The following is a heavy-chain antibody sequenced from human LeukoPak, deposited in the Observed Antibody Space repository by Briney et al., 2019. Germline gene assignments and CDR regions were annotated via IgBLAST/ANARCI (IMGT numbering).Heavy chain of an antibody. CDR2: ISSSSSYI. CDR3: ARPHATYYDFWSGTYDAFDI. V-gene: IGHV3-21*04. J-gene: IGHJ3*02. CDR1: GFTFSSYA. Sequence: KTGGSLRLSCAASGFTFSSYAMSWVRQAPGKGLEWVSSISSSSSYIYYADSVKGRFTISRDNAKNSLYLQMNSLKASDTAMYYCARPHATYYDFWSGTYDAFDIWGQGTMVTVSS. D-gene: IGHD3-3*01.